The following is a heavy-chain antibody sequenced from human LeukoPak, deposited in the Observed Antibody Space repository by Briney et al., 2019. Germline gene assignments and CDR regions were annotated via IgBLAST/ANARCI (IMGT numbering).Heavy chain of an antibody. J-gene: IGHJ4*02. V-gene: IGHV3-21*01. CDR2: ISSSGSYV. CDR1: GFTFRSYT. Sequence: PGGSLRLSCFASGFTFRSYTMSWVRQAPGRGLEWVSSISSSGSYVYYGDSVKGRFTISRDNARNSLFLHMSSLRAEDTAVYYCARDLEDHQNFGEMGFWGQGTLVAVS. D-gene: IGHD3-10*01. CDR3: ARDLEDHQNFGEMGF.